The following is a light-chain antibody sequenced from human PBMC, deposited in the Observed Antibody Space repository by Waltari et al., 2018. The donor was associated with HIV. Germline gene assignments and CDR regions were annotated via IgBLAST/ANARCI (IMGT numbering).Light chain of an antibody. CDR3: QQYNSYPLT. J-gene: IGKJ4*01. V-gene: IGKV1-5*03. CDR1: ETVKDW. CDR2: QAS. Sequence: DVQLSQIPATVSASVGDPVNIVCRATETVKDWLAWYRHKVGTAPKLLIFQASSRESDVPSRFSGTGSGTEFTLTIASVQPDDVASYYCQQYNSYPLTFGGGTKVEI.